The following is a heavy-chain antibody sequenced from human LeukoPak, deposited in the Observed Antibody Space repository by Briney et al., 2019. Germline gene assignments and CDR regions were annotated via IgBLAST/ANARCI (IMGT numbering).Heavy chain of an antibody. V-gene: IGHV3-23*01. J-gene: IGHJ4*02. D-gene: IGHD6-19*01. CDR1: GFAFSSQA. Sequence: PGVSLRLSCAASGFAFSSQAMGWVRQAPGKGLEWVSVISDSGGLTYYADSVKGRFTISRDNSKKTLFLQLNSLRAEDTAVYYCAKDARRTNGWYYFDYWGQGALVTVSS. CDR2: ISDSGGLT. CDR3: AKDARRTNGWYYFDY.